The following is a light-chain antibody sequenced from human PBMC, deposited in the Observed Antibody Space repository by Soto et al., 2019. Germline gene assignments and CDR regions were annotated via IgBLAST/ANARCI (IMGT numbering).Light chain of an antibody. J-gene: IGKJ1*01. CDR2: KAS. CDR1: QSISSW. CDR3: QQYGNLWT. V-gene: IGKV1-5*03. Sequence: DIQMSQSPSTLSASVGDRVTITCRASQSISSWLALCQQKPGKATKLLIYKASSLESGVPTRFSGSGSGTEFTLTISSLQPDDFATYYCQQYGNLWTFGQGTKVDIK.